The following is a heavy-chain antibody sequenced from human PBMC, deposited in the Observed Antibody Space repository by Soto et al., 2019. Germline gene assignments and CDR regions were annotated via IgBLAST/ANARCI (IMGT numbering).Heavy chain of an antibody. Sequence: QVQLVESGGGVVQPGRSLRLSCAASGFTFSSYGMHWVRQAPGKGLEWVAVISYDGSNKYYADSVKGRFTISRDNSKNTLYLQMNSLRAEDTAVYYCAKDITPSGYYGMDVWGQGTTVTVSS. CDR3: AKDITPSGYYGMDV. V-gene: IGHV3-30*18. CDR2: ISYDGSNK. J-gene: IGHJ6*02. CDR1: GFTFSSYG.